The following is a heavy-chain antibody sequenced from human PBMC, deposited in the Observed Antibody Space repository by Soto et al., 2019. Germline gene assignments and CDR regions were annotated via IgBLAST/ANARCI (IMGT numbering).Heavy chain of an antibody. CDR3: AKDTGPN. J-gene: IGHJ4*02. Sequence: PGGSLRLSCGASRYPLGSYALRLDRQAPGKGLEKVQGNSWNSNTIAYADSVKGRFTISRDNAKNSLYLQMNSLRAEDTAFYYCAKDTGPNWGQGTLVTVSS. CDR2: NSWNSNTI. V-gene: IGHV3-9*01. CDR1: RYPLGSYA.